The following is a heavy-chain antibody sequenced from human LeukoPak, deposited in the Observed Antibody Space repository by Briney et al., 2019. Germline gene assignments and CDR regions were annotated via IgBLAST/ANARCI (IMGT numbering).Heavy chain of an antibody. D-gene: IGHD1-7*01. CDR2: ISYDGSNK. CDR1: GFTFSSYG. Sequence: GRSLRLSCAASGFTFSSYGMHWVRQAPGKGLEWVAVISYDGSNKYYADSVKGRFTISRDNSKNTLYLQMNSLRAEDTAVYYCARAGKETGTTFIDYWGQGTLVTVSS. CDR3: ARAGKETGTTFIDY. V-gene: IGHV3-30*03. J-gene: IGHJ4*02.